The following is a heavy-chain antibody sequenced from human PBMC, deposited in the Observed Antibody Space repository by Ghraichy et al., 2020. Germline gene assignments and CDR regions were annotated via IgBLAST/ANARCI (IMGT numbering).Heavy chain of an antibody. Sequence: GSLSLTCAVYGGSFSGYYWSWIRQPPGKGLEWIGEINHSGSTDYNPSLKSRVTISVDTSKNQFSLKLSSVTAADTAVYYCARDPNYYDSSDYYYAGWFDPWGLGTLVTVSS. V-gene: IGHV4-34*01. CDR3: ARDPNYYDSSDYYYAGWFDP. D-gene: IGHD3-22*01. J-gene: IGHJ5*02. CDR1: GGSFSGYY. CDR2: INHSGST.